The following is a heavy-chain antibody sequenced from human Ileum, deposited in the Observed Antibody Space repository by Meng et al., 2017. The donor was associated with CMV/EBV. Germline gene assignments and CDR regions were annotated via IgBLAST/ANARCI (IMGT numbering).Heavy chain of an antibody. CDR3: ARVPRRLIVVQAAISGGYFDY. Sequence: TGYDMHWVQQATGQGLEWMGWLNANSGGTNYTQKFKGKDTMTRDAYNSTAYMALSRLRSDDTAVYYCARVPRRLIVVQAAISGGYFDYWGQGTLVTVSS. V-gene: IGHV1-2*02. CDR2: LNANSGGT. J-gene: IGHJ4*02. D-gene: IGHD2-2*01. CDR1: TGYD.